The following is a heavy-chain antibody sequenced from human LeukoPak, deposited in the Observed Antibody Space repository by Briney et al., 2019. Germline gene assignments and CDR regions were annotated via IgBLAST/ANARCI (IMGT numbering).Heavy chain of an antibody. V-gene: IGHV3-15*01. Sequence: GGSLRLSCVASGFTFTNVWMSWVRQAPGKGLEWVGRIQNKTRGGTADYAEPVRGQFNISREDSKDPLYLEMNSLKTEDAAVYYCTEGIAIWGQGTMVTVSS. CDR3: TEGIAI. J-gene: IGHJ3*02. CDR1: GFTFTNVW. CDR2: IQNKTRGGTA.